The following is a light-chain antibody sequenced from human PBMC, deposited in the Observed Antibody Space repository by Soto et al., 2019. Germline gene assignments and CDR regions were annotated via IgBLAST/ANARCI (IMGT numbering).Light chain of an antibody. CDR1: QSVSTY. J-gene: IGKJ1*01. CDR2: GAS. CDR3: QKYNNGPQT. Sequence: EFVLTHSTAILSFSPLSIAHLSYRASQSVSTYLASYQQKPGQVPRLLIYGASTRATGIPARFSGSGSGTEFTLTISSLQSEDFAVYYCQKYNNGPQTFGQGTKVDIK. V-gene: IGKV3-15*01.